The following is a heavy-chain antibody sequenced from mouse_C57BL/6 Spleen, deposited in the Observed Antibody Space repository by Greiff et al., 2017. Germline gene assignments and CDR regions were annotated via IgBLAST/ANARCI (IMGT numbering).Heavy chain of an antibody. CDR2: IDPSDSYT. D-gene: IGHD1-1*01. J-gene: IGHJ1*03. CDR3: ARGYYGSSYGYFDV. V-gene: IGHV1-50*01. Sequence: QVQLQQPGAELVKPGASVKLSCKASGYTFTSYWMQWVKQRPGQGLEWIGEIDPSDSYTNYNQKFKGKAKLPVDTSSSTAYMQLSSLTSEDSAVYYCARGYYGSSYGYFDVWGTGTTVTVSS. CDR1: GYTFTSYW.